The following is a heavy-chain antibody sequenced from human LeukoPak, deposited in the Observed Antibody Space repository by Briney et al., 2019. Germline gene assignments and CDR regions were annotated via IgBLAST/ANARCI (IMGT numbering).Heavy chain of an antibody. Sequence: PGASLRLSCAASGFTFSSYAMSWGCQAPGKGLEWVSAISGSGGSTYYADSVKGRFTISRDNSKNTLYLQMNSLRAEDTAVYDCAKDHPVFDYWGQGTLVTVSS. J-gene: IGHJ4*02. V-gene: IGHV3-23*01. CDR3: AKDHPVFDY. CDR1: GFTFSSYA. CDR2: ISGSGGST.